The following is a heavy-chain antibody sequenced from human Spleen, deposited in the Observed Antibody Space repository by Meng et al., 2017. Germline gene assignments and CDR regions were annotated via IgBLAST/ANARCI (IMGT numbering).Heavy chain of an antibody. CDR3: ARSGPLDSSGYYFGYFDY. CDR1: GFTFNNYE. D-gene: IGHD3-22*01. J-gene: IGHJ4*02. V-gene: IGHV3-69-1*02. Sequence: ESLKISCATSGFTFNNYEINWVRQAPGKGLEWVSSISRSSTIYYADSVKGRFTISRDNAKNSLYLQMNSLRAEDTAVYYCARSGPLDSSGYYFGYFDYWGQGTLVTVSS. CDR2: ISRSSTI.